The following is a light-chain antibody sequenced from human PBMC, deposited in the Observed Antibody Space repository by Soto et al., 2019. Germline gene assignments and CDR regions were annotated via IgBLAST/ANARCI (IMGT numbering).Light chain of an antibody. J-gene: IGKJ5*01. V-gene: IGKV1-13*02. CDR2: DAS. CDR1: QGISSA. Sequence: AIQLTQSPSSLSASVGDRVTITCRARQGISSALSWYQQKPGKAPKLLIYDASSLESWVPSRFSGIGSVTDFTLTISSLQPEDFATYYCQQFNSYPITCGQGTRLEIK. CDR3: QQFNSYPIT.